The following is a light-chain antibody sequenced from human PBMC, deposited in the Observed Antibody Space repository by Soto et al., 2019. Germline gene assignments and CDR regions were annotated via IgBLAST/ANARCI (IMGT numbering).Light chain of an antibody. J-gene: IGKJ1*01. CDR3: QQYNNWPLWT. CDR1: QSVSSN. Sequence: EIVMTQSPATLSVSPGERATLSCRASQSVSSNLAWYQQKPGQAPRLLIYGASTRATGIPARFSRSGSGTEFTLTISSLQSEDFAVYYCQQYNNWPLWTFGQGTKVEIK. V-gene: IGKV3-15*01. CDR2: GAS.